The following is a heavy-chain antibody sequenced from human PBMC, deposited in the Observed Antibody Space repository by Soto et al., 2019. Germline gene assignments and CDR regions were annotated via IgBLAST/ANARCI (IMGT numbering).Heavy chain of an antibody. CDR2: INRDANDI. Sequence: EVQLVESGGGLVQPGGSLRLSCEASRGAFGNYWMHWVRQAPGKGLVWVSRINRDANDIIYADSVKGRFTACRVNAKDMVFLQLNCLRVEDTAVYYCARDVPPNWFDAWGQGTLVTVSS. J-gene: IGHJ5*02. CDR3: ARDVPPNWFDA. V-gene: IGHV3-74*01. D-gene: IGHD3-10*02. CDR1: RGAFGNYW.